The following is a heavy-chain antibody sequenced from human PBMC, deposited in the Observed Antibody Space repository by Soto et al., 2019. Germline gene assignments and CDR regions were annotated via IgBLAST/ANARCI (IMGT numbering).Heavy chain of an antibody. CDR2: IIPIFGTA. Sequence: SVKVSCKASGGTFSSYAISWVRQAPGQGLEWMGGIIPIFGTANYAQKFQGRVTITADESTSTAYMELSSLRSEDTAVYYCARDRYYDSSGYYSWFDPWGQGTLVTVSS. CDR3: ARDRYYDSSGYYSWFDP. J-gene: IGHJ5*02. D-gene: IGHD3-22*01. CDR1: GGTFSSYA. V-gene: IGHV1-69*13.